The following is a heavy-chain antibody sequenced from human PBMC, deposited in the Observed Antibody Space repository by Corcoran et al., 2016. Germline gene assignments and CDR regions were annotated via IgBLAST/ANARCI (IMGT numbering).Heavy chain of an antibody. V-gene: IGHV5-51*01. Sequence: EVQLVQSGAEVKKPGESLKISCKGSGYSFTSYWIGWVRQMPGKSLDWMGIIYPGDSDTRYSPSFHGQVTISADKSISTAYLQWSSLKASDTAMYYCARRRGGYCSGGSCYRTAEYFQHWGQGTLVTVSS. D-gene: IGHD2-15*01. CDR3: ARRRGGYCSGGSCYRTAEYFQH. CDR1: GYSFTSYW. CDR2: IYPGDSDT. J-gene: IGHJ1*01.